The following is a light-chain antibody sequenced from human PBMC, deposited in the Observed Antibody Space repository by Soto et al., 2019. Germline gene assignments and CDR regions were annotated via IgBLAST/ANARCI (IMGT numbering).Light chain of an antibody. J-gene: IGKJ1*01. V-gene: IGKV3-11*01. CDR1: QSIRNF. Sequence: EIVLTQSPGTLSLSPGERATLSCRASQSIRNFLAWYQQKPGQAPRLLIYDASNRASGIPPRFSGSGSGTDFTLTISSLQSEDFAVYYCQQYNNWPPWTFGQGTKVDI. CDR3: QQYNNWPPWT. CDR2: DAS.